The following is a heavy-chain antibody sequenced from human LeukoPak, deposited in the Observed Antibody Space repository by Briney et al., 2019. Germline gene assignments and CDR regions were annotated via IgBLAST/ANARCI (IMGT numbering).Heavy chain of an antibody. V-gene: IGHV1-2*02. J-gene: IGHJ3*02. D-gene: IGHD3-10*01. Sequence: ASVKVSCKASEYTFTGYYMHWVRQAPGQGLEWMGWINPNSGGTNYAQKFQGRVTMTRGTSISTAYMEMSRLRSDDTAVYYCARDTGPLWFGELLSNAFDIWGQGTMVTVSS. CDR3: ARDTGPLWFGELLSNAFDI. CDR2: INPNSGGT. CDR1: EYTFTGYY.